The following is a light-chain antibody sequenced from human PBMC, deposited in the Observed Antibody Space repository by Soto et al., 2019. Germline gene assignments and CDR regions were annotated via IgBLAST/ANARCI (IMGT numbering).Light chain of an antibody. Sequence: QSVLTQPPSASGTPGQVVTISCSGSSSNIGSNTVNWYQHLPGTAPKLLIYTDSLRPSGVPGRFTAFKSGTSASLAISGLQSEDEADYYCVAWDDSLNGPLFGGGTKLPVL. CDR3: VAWDDSLNGPL. CDR2: TDS. J-gene: IGLJ2*01. CDR1: SSNIGSNT. V-gene: IGLV1-44*01.